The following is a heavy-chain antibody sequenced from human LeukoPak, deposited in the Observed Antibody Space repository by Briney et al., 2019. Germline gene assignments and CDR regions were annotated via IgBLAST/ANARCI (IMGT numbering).Heavy chain of an antibody. CDR3: ARGGWYYGSGSYHNWFDP. J-gene: IGHJ5*02. CDR1: GYSISSGYY. V-gene: IGHV4-38-2*02. CDR2: IYHSGST. Sequence: SETLSLTCTVSGYSISSGYYWGWIRQPPGKGLEWIGSIYHSGSTYYNPSLKSRVTISVDTSKNQFSLKLSSVTAADTAVYYCARGGWYYGSGSYHNWFDPWGQGTLVTVSS. D-gene: IGHD3-10*01.